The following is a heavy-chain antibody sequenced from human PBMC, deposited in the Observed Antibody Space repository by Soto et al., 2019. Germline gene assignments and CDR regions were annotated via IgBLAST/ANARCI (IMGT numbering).Heavy chain of an antibody. J-gene: IGHJ5*02. CDR2: IGSKGQNYAT. V-gene: IGHV3-73*02. CDR1: GFSFSDSA. D-gene: IGHD1-26*01. CDR3: TKYSGTSSAPAA. Sequence: EVQLVESGGGLVQPGGSLKLSCAASGFSFSDSAMHWVRQASGKGLEWVGRIGSKGQNYATTYAASVKGRFIISTDESKNTAHLQMNSLKTEDTAVYYCTKYSGTSSAPAALGQGTLITVSS.